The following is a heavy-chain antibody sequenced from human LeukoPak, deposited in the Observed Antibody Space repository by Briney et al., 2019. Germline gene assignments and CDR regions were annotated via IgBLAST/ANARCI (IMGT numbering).Heavy chain of an antibody. CDR3: ARGSGYSYARFSY. CDR2: IYYSGST. V-gene: IGHV4-59*01. J-gene: IGHJ4*02. Sequence: SETLSLTCTVSGGSISSYYWSWIRQPPGKGLEWIGYIYYSGSTNYNPSLKSRVTISVDTSKNQFSLKLSSVTAADTAMYYCARGSGYSYARFSYWGQGTLVTVSS. CDR1: GGSISSYY. D-gene: IGHD5-18*01.